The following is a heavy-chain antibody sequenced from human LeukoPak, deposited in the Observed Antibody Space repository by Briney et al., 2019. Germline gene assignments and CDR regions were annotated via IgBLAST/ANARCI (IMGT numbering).Heavy chain of an antibody. CDR1: GFTVSSNY. J-gene: IGHJ6*02. V-gene: IGHV3-53*01. CDR2: IYSGGST. D-gene: IGHD3-22*01. CDR3: ATKAVVDYYYDSSGYFDKDYGMDV. Sequence: GGSLRLSCAASGFTVSSNYMSWVRQAPGKGLEWVPVIYSGGSTYYADSVKGRFTISRDNSKNTLYLQMNSLRAEDTAVYYCATKAVVDYYYDSSGYFDKDYGMDVWGQGTTVTVSS.